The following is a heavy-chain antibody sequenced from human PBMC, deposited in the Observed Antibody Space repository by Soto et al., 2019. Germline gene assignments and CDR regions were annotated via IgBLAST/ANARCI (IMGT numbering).Heavy chain of an antibody. Sequence: QITLKESGPTLVKPTQTLTLTCTFSGFSLSTSGVGVGWIRQPPGKALEWLALIYWNDDKRYSPSLKSRLTLTEDTSKNQVVLTMTNMDPVDTATYYWARRWVVPAAIWFDPWGQGTLVTVSS. CDR1: GFSLSTSGVG. V-gene: IGHV2-5*01. CDR3: ARRWVVPAAIWFDP. D-gene: IGHD2-2*01. J-gene: IGHJ5*02. CDR2: IYWNDDK.